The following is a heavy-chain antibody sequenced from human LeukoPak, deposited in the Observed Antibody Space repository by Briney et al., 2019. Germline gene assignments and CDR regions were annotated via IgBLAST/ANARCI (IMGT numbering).Heavy chain of an antibody. Sequence: GGSLRLSCAASGIVFSNTAMNWARQSPGMGLEWVSAISGGGERTFYADSVKGRFTISRDNSKNMVYLQMNSLRADDTAIYYCGKDGGQYSSGPEFDPRGQGALVTVSS. V-gene: IGHV3-23*01. CDR2: ISGGGERT. CDR3: GKDGGQYSSGPEFDP. J-gene: IGHJ5*02. D-gene: IGHD6-19*01. CDR1: GIVFSNTA.